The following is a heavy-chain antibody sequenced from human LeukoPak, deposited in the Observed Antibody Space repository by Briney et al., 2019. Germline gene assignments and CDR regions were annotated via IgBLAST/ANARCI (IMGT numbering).Heavy chain of an antibody. CDR2: MNPNSGNT. J-gene: IGHJ6*02. Sequence: GASVKVSCKASGYTFTSYDINWVRQATGQGLEWMGWMNPNSGNTGYAQKFQGRVTMTRNTSISTAYMELSSLRSGDTAAYYCARDLSYYDSSGYLYYGMDVWGQGTTVTVSS. CDR1: GYTFTSYD. V-gene: IGHV1-8*01. D-gene: IGHD3-22*01. CDR3: ARDLSYYDSSGYLYYGMDV.